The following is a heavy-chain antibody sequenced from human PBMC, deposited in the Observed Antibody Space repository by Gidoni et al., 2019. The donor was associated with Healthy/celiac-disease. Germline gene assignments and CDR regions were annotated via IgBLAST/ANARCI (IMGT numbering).Heavy chain of an antibody. CDR2: IYYSGST. V-gene: IGHV4-59*01. Sequence: QVQLQESGPGLVKPSETLSLPCTVSGGSISSYYWSWIRQPPGKGLEWIGYIYYSGSTNYTPSLKSRVTISVDTSKNQFSLKLSSVTAADTAVYYCARDLGDYWGQGTLVTVSS. D-gene: IGHD7-27*01. CDR1: GGSISSYY. J-gene: IGHJ4*02. CDR3: ARDLGDY.